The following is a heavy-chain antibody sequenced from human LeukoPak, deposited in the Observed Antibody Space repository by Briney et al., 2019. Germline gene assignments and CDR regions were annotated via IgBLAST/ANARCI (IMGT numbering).Heavy chain of an antibody. CDR3: AGIDNGGRGDAFDI. CDR1: GYSISSGYY. V-gene: IGHV4-38-2*02. J-gene: IGHJ3*02. D-gene: IGHD4-23*01. Sequence: SETLSLTCTVSGYSISSGYYWGWIRQPPGKGLEWTGSVYHSGRTYYNPSLKSRVTISVDTSKNQFSLKLSSVTAADTAVYYCAGIDNGGRGDAFDIWGQGTMVTVSS. CDR2: VYHSGRT.